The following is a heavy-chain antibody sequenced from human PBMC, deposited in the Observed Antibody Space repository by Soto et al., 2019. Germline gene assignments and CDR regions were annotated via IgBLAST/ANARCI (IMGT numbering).Heavy chain of an antibody. CDR3: ARGAYSSGNYYYYGMDV. CDR1: GYTFTSYA. CDR2: INAGNGNT. Sequence: ASVKVSCKASGYTFTSYAMHWVRQAPGQRLEWMGWINAGNGNTKYSQNFQGRVTITRDTSESTAYMELSSLRSEDTAIYYCARGAYSSGNYYYYGMDVWGQGTTVTVSS. V-gene: IGHV1-3*01. J-gene: IGHJ6*02. D-gene: IGHD3-10*01.